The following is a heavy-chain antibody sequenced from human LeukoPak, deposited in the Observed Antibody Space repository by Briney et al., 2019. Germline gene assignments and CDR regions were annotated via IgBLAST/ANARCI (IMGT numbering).Heavy chain of an antibody. V-gene: IGHV3-23*01. CDR1: GFTFSSYA. Sequence: GGSLRLSCAASGFTFSSYAMSWVRQAPGKGLEWVSAISGSGGSTYYADSVKGRFTISRDNSKNTLYLQMNSLRAEDTAVYYCAKDRGSGWYMSYYYYCGMDVWGQGTTVTVSS. D-gene: IGHD6-19*01. J-gene: IGHJ6*02. CDR2: ISGSGGST. CDR3: AKDRGSGWYMSYYYYCGMDV.